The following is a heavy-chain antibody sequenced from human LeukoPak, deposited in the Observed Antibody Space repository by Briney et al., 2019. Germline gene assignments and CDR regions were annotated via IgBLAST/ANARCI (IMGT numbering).Heavy chain of an antibody. CDR2: AMNDGVTK. V-gene: IGHV3-33*01. D-gene: IGHD6-19*01. CDR1: GFTFSTYG. Sequence: GRSLRLSCAASGFTFSTYGMHWVRQAPGRGLEWVAVAMNDGVTKNYADSVKGRFTISRDNPKNTLYLQMNSLRVEDTAVYYCAPGWYWSTWGQGTLVTVSS. CDR3: APGWYWST. J-gene: IGHJ4*02.